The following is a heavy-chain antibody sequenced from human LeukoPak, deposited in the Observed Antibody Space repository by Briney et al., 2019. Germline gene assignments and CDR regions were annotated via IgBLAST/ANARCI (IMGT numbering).Heavy chain of an antibody. J-gene: IGHJ5*02. D-gene: IGHD3-10*01. CDR3: AREARGILWT. Sequence: GGSLRLSCAASGFTFSDYGIHWVRQAPGKGLEWVAFIPYDGSNKYYADSVKGRFTISRDNSKNTVYLQMNSLRAEDTAVYYCAREARGILWTWGQGTLVTVSS. CDR2: IPYDGSNK. CDR1: GFTFSDYG. V-gene: IGHV3-30*02.